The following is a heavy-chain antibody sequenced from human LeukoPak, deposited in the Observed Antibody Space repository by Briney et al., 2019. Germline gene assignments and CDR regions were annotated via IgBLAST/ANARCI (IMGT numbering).Heavy chain of an antibody. V-gene: IGHV3-21*01. CDR3: AKDLAYYYDSSGYYYY. D-gene: IGHD3-22*01. Sequence: GGSLRLSCTASGFTFSSYSMNWVRQAPGKGLEWVSSISSSSSYIYYADSVKGRFTISRDNAKNSLYLQMNSLRAEDTAVYYCAKDLAYYYDSSGYYYYWGQGTLVTVSS. CDR1: GFTFSSYS. CDR2: ISSSSSYI. J-gene: IGHJ4*02.